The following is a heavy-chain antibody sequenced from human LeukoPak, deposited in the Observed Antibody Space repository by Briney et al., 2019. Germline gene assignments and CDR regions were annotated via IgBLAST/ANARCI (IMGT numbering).Heavy chain of an antibody. CDR2: INPNSGGT. V-gene: IGHV1-2*02. CDR1: GYTFTGYY. CDR3: ARVRGYSSSSGFDY. Sequence: ASVKVSCKASGYTFTGYYMHWVRQAPGQGLEWMGWINPNSGGTNYAQKFQGRVTMTRDTSISTAYVELSRLRSDDTAVYYCARVRGYSSSSGFDYWGQGTLVTVSS. D-gene: IGHD6-6*01. J-gene: IGHJ4*02.